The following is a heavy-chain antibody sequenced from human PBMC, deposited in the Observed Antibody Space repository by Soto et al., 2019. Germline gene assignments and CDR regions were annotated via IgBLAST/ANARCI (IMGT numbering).Heavy chain of an antibody. D-gene: IGHD2-21*02. Sequence: SETLSLTCTFSGGSISSYYWSWIRQPPGKGLEWIGYMYNTGSTIYNPSLKSRVTISVDTSKNQFSLKLNSVTAADTAVYYCARDLWGYCGADCYPLDVWGQGTTGTVS. CDR2: MYNTGST. V-gene: IGHV4-59*01. CDR3: ARDLWGYCGADCYPLDV. CDR1: GGSISSYY. J-gene: IGHJ6*02.